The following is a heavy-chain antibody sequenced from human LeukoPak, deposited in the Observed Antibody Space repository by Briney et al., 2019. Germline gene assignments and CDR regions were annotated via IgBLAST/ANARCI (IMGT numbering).Heavy chain of an antibody. CDR3: ARDSPVAMIVVVTGWFDP. Sequence: RASVKVSCKASGYTFTSYYMHWVRQAPGQGLEWMGIINPSGGSTSYAQKFQGRVTMTRDMSTSTAYMELSRLRSDDTAVYYCARDSPVAMIVVVTGWFDPWGQGTLVTVSS. V-gene: IGHV1-46*01. CDR1: GYTFTSYY. J-gene: IGHJ5*02. D-gene: IGHD3-22*01. CDR2: INPSGGST.